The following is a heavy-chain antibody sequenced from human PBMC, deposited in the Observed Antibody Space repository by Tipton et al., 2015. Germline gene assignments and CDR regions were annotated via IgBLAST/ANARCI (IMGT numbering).Heavy chain of an antibody. CDR1: GDTFSRYA. CDR2: TVPILGTS. V-gene: IGHV1-69*01. D-gene: IGHD3-16*01. J-gene: IGHJ6*02. Sequence: QLVQSGPEVKKPGSSVKVSCKSSGDTFSRYAINWVRQAPGQGLEWMGGTVPILGTSNYGQKFQDRVTITADGSTSTVYMELSSLRSEDTAVYYCARDVRITFGGVMDVWGQGTTVTVSS. CDR3: ARDVRITFGGVMDV.